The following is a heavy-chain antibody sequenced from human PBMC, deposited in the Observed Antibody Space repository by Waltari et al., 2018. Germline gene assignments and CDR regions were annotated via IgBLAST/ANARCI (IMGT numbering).Heavy chain of an antibody. D-gene: IGHD3-10*01. V-gene: IGHV4-39*01. J-gene: IGHJ4*02. CDR3: ARHGECEEPYYFDY. CDR2: SYYSGST. Sequence: QLQLQESGPGLVKPSETLSLTCTVSGGSISSSSYYWGWNRRRQGKGLGWVGISYYSGSTYCNPSLKSRVTISVDTSKNQFSLKLSSVTAADTAVYYCARHGECEEPYYFDYWGQGTLVTVSS. CDR1: GGSISSSSYY.